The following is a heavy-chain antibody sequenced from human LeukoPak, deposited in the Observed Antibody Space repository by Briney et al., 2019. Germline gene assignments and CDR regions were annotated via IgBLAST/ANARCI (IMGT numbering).Heavy chain of an antibody. V-gene: IGHV4-59*12. CDR1: GGSISSYY. CDR3: ASRGYCSSPSCYENWFDP. J-gene: IGHJ5*02. CDR2: IYYSGST. D-gene: IGHD2-2*01. Sequence: SETLSLTCTVSGGSISSYYWSWIRQPPGKGLEWIGYIYYSGSTNYNPSLKSRVTISVDTSKNQFSLKLSSVTAADTAVYYCASRGYCSSPSCYENWFDPWGQGTLVTVSS.